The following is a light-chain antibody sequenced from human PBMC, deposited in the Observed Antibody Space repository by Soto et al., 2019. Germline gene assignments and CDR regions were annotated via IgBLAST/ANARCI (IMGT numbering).Light chain of an antibody. V-gene: IGKV3-20*01. CDR2: GAS. J-gene: IGKJ4*01. CDR3: QQYGSSPLT. CDR1: QSVSSNF. Sequence: EIVLTQSPGTLSLSPGERATLSCRASQSVSSNFLAWFQQKPGQAPRFVIYGASSRATGIPDRFSGSGSGTDFTLTISRLEPEEFAVYYCQQYGSSPLTFGGGTKGEIK.